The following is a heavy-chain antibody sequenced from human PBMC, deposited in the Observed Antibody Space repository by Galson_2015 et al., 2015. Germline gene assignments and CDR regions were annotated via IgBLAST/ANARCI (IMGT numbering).Heavy chain of an antibody. Sequence: SLRLSCAASGFTFSNAWMSWVRQAPGKGLERVGRIKSKTDGGTTDYAAPVKGRFTISRDDSKNTLYLQMNSLKTGDTAVYYCTTRITIWGATVDPWGQGTLVTVSS. CDR3: TTRITIWGATVDP. J-gene: IGHJ5*02. CDR1: GFTFSNAW. D-gene: IGHD3-3*01. CDR2: IKSKTDGGTT. V-gene: IGHV3-15*01.